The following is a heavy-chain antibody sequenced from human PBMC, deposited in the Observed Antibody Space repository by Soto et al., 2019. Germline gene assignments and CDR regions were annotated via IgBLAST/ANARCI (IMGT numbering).Heavy chain of an antibody. Sequence: QVQLQESGPGLVKPSQTLSLTCTVSGGSISSGGYYWSWIRQHPGKGLEWIGYIYYSGSTYYNPSLTRRVTISVDTSQNQCSLKLSSVTAADTAVYYCARDIHGSQGVYYYGMDVWGQGTTVTVSS. CDR2: IYYSGST. V-gene: IGHV4-31*03. CDR1: GGSISSGGYY. J-gene: IGHJ6*02. CDR3: ARDIHGSQGVYYYGMDV.